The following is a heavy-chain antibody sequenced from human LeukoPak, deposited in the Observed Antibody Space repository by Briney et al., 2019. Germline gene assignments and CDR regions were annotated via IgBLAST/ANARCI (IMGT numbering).Heavy chain of an antibody. CDR1: GFTFSDYY. CDR2: ISSSGSTI. Sequence: GGSLRLPCAASGFTFSDYYMSWIRQAPGKGLEWVSYISSSGSTIYYADSVKGRFTISRDNAKNSLYLQMNSLRAEDTAVYYCARDRSITGPYYYYGMDVWGQGTTVTVSS. D-gene: IGHD1-20*01. CDR3: ARDRSITGPYYYYGMDV. V-gene: IGHV3-11*01. J-gene: IGHJ6*02.